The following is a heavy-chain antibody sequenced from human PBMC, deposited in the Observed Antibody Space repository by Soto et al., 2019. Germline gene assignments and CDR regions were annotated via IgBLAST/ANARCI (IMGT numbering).Heavy chain of an antibody. Sequence: GASVKVSCKASGYTFTSYGISWVRQAPGQGLEGMGWISAYNGNTNYAQKLQGRVTITADESTSTAYMELSSLRSEDTAVYYCASGVIAAAGNYYYYGMDVWGQGTTVTVSS. D-gene: IGHD6-13*01. J-gene: IGHJ6*02. CDR1: GYTFTSYG. CDR3: ASGVIAAAGNYYYYGMDV. V-gene: IGHV1-18*04. CDR2: ISAYNGNT.